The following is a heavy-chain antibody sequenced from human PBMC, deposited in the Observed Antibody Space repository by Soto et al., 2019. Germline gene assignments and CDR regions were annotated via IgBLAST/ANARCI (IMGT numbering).Heavy chain of an antibody. Sequence: EVQLVESGGGLVQPGGSLRLSCAASGFTFSSYWMSWVRQAPGKGLEWVANIKQDGSEKYYVDSVKGRFTISRDNAKNSLYRQMNSLRAEDTAVYYCARVRTTVVTSWFDPWGQGTLVTVSS. CDR2: IKQDGSEK. D-gene: IGHD4-17*01. J-gene: IGHJ5*02. V-gene: IGHV3-7*01. CDR1: GFTFSSYW. CDR3: ARVRTTVVTSWFDP.